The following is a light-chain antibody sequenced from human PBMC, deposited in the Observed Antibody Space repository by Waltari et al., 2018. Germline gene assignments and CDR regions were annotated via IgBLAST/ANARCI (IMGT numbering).Light chain of an antibody. CDR3: QQGNSYPYS. Sequence: IQMSQSPSSLSTSVGDRVTLTCRASQGISSYLNWYQQKPGKAPKLLIYYANSLASGVPSRFSGSGSGTEFTLTISSLQPEDFATYYCQQGNSYPYSFGQGTKVEIK. CDR2: YAN. V-gene: IGKV1-13*02. J-gene: IGKJ2*03. CDR1: QGISSY.